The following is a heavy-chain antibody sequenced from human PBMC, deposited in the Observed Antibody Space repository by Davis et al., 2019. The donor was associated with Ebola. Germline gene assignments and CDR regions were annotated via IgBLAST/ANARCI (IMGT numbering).Heavy chain of an antibody. CDR1: GYSFSSYY. J-gene: IGHJ4*02. CDR2: IDPSDSYS. Sequence: GESLKISCKGSGYSFSSYYITWVRQMPGKGLEWMGRIDPSDSYSNYSPSFQGQVTISADKSISTAYLQWSSLKASDTAMYYCARFLEWKADYWGQGTLVTVSS. V-gene: IGHV5-10-1*04. D-gene: IGHD3-3*01. CDR3: ARFLEWKADY.